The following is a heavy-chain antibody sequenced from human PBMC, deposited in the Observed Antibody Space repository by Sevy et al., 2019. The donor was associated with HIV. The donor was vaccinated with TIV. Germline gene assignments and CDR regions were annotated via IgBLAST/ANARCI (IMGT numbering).Heavy chain of an antibody. D-gene: IGHD1-1*01. Sequence: ASVKDSCMTSGYTFTSYDINWVRQAPGEGLEWMGWMNCDSGNTGYAQKFQGRVTMTRDTSINTAYMELSGLRSEDTAVYYCARGLDLFDYWGQGTLVTVSS. CDR3: ARGLDLFDY. J-gene: IGHJ4*02. CDR1: GYTFTSYD. CDR2: MNCDSGNT. V-gene: IGHV1-8*01.